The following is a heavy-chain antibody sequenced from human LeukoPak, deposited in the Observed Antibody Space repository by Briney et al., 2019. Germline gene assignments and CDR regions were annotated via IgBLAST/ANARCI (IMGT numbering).Heavy chain of an antibody. D-gene: IGHD3-10*01. Sequence: GGSLRLSCAASGFIFSSYSMNWIRQAPGKGLEWVSYISSSSSYTNYADSVKGCFTISRDTAKSSLYLQMNSLRAEDTAVNYCARVGGSGSVGYWGQGTLVTVSS. CDR1: GFIFSSYS. J-gene: IGHJ1*01. V-gene: IGHV3-21*05. CDR3: ARVGGSGSVGY. CDR2: ISSSSSYT.